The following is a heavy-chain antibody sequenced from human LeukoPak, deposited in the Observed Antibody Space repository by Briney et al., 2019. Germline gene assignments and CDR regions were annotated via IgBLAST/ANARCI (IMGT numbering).Heavy chain of an antibody. CDR3: ASAPRYCSGGSCYSDAFDI. Sequence: ASVKVSCKASGYTFTGYYMHWVRQAPGQGLEWMGWINPNSGNTGYAQKFQGRVTITRSTSISTAYMELSSLRSEDTAVYYCASAPRYCSGGSCYSDAFDIWGQGTMVTVSS. J-gene: IGHJ3*02. CDR2: INPNSGNT. CDR1: GYTFTGYY. V-gene: IGHV1-8*03. D-gene: IGHD2-15*01.